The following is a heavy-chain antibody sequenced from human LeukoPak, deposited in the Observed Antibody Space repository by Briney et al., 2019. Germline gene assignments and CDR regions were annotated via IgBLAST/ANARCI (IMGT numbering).Heavy chain of an antibody. CDR2: ISGTGGTT. CDR3: AKVRFTMIVTLGAFDI. CDR1: GFTFSSYG. V-gene: IGHV3-23*01. D-gene: IGHD3-22*01. J-gene: IGHJ3*02. Sequence: GGSLRLSCAASGFTFSSYGMSWVRQAPGKGLEWVSAISGTGGTTYYADSLKGRFTISRDNSKNTLYLQMNRLRAEDTAVYYCAKVRFTMIVTLGAFDIWGQGTMVTVSS.